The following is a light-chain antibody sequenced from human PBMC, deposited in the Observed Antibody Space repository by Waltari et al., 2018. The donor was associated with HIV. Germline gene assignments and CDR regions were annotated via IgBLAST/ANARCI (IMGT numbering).Light chain of an antibody. J-gene: IGLJ1*01. CDR1: SSDVGSYNL. CDR2: EVS. Sequence: QAALTQPASVSGSPGQSITISCTGTSSDVGSYNLVSWYQQHPGKAPKLMIYEVSKQPSGVSNRFSGSKSGNTASLTISGLQAEDEADYYCCSYAGSGDVCGTGTKVTVL. CDR3: CSYAGSGDV. V-gene: IGLV2-23*02.